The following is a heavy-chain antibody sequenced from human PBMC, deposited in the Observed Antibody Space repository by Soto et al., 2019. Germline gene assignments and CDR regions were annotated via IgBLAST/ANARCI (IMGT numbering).Heavy chain of an antibody. J-gene: IGHJ4*02. V-gene: IGHV1-18*01. CDR1: GYTFTSYG. CDR2: ISAYNGNT. CDR3: ARWGGAMVRGVDFDY. D-gene: IGHD3-10*01. Sequence: ASVKVSCKASGYTFTSYGISWVRQAPGQGLEWMGWISAYNGNTNYAQKLQGRVTMTTDTSTSTAYMELRSLRSDDTAVYYCARWGGAMVRGVDFDYWGQGTLVTVSS.